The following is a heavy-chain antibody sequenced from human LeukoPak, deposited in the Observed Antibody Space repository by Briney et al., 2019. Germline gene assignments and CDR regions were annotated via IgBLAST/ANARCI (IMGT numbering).Heavy chain of an antibody. CDR1: GFTFSSYT. CDR3: AKDSKIVGATFRSYHYMDV. CDR2: IRGSGDRT. Sequence: GGSLRLSCAASGFTFSSYTMSWVRQAPGKGLEWVSAIRGSGDRTHYADSVKGRFTISRDNSKNTLYLQMNSLRAEDTAVYYCAKDSKIVGATFRSYHYMDVWGKGTAVTVSS. J-gene: IGHJ6*03. D-gene: IGHD1-26*01. V-gene: IGHV3-23*01.